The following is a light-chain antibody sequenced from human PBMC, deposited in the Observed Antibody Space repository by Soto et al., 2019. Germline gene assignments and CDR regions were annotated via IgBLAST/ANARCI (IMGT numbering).Light chain of an antibody. CDR2: GAS. CDR3: QQYGDLPWT. V-gene: IGKV3-20*01. CDR1: QSVSSNY. Sequence: ALTQSPVTLSSSPGERATLSFGASQSVSSNYLAWYHQKPGQAPRLLIYGASSRATGIPDRFSGSGSGTDFTLTIDRLESEDFAVYFCQQYGDLPWTFGQGTKV. J-gene: IGKJ1*01.